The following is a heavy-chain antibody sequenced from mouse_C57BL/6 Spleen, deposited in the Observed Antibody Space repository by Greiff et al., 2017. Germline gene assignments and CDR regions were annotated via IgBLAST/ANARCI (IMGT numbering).Heavy chain of an antibody. CDR2: ISNGGGSP. V-gene: IGHV5-12*01. CDR1: GFTFSDYY. CDR3: ARPAYYGYDWFAY. D-gene: IGHD2-9*01. Sequence: EVQLVESGGGLVQPGGSLKLSCAASGFTFSDYYLYWVRQTPEKRLEWVAYISNGGGSPYYPDTVKGRFTISRDTAKNTLYMQMSRLKSEDTAMYYCARPAYYGYDWFAYWGQGTLVTVSA. J-gene: IGHJ3*01.